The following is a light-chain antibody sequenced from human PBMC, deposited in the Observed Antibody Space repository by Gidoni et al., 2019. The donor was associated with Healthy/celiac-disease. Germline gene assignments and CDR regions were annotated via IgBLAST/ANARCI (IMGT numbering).Light chain of an antibody. CDR1: QDISNY. CDR3: QQYDNLPLT. V-gene: IGKV1-33*01. CDR2: DAS. Sequence: DIQMPQSSSSLSASVGDRVTITCQASQDISNYLNWYQQKPGKAPKLLIYDASNLETGVPSRFSGSGSGTDFTFTISSLQPEDIATYYCQQYDNLPLTXXXXTKXDIK. J-gene: IGKJ3*01.